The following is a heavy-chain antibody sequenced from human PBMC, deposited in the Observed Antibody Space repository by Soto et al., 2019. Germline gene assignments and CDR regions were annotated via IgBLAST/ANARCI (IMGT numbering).Heavy chain of an antibody. J-gene: IGHJ6*02. CDR3: ARYNDYYGMDV. CDR2: ISAYNGNT. CDR1: GYTFTGYY. Sequence: ASVKVSCKASGYTFTGYYMHWVRQAPGQGLEWMGWISAYNGNTNYAQKLQGRVTMTTDTSTSTAYMELRSLGSDDTAVYYCARYNDYYGMDVWGQGTTVTVSS. V-gene: IGHV1-18*04.